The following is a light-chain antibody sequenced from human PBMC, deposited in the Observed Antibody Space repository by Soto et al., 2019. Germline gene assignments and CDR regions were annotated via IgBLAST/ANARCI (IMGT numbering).Light chain of an antibody. CDR3: ETWDSNTRV. CDR2: LEGSGSY. V-gene: IGLV4-60*02. CDR1: SGHSSYI. J-gene: IGLJ3*02. Sequence: QSVLTQSSSASASLGSSVTLTCTLSSGHSSYIIAWHQQQPGKAPRSLMKLEGSGSYNKGSGVPDRFSGSSSGADRYLTSSNLQFEDEADYYCETWDSNTRVFGGGTKLTVL.